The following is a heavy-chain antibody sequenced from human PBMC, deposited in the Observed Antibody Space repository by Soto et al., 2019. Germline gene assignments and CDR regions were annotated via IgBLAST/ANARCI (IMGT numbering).Heavy chain of an antibody. V-gene: IGHV4-34*01. D-gene: IGHD2-15*01. CDR2: INHSGST. J-gene: IGHJ4*02. CDR1: GGSLSDYF. Sequence: SETLSLTCVVSGGSLSDYFWSWIRQPPGMALEWIGEINHSGSTNYNPSLKSRVTISVDTSKNQFSLKLSSVTAADTAVYYCARGYCSGGSCYFGYWGQGTLVTVSS. CDR3: ARGYCSGGSCYFGY.